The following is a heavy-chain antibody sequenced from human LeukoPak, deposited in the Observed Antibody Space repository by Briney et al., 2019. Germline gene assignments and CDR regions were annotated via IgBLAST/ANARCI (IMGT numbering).Heavy chain of an antibody. D-gene: IGHD3-9*01. CDR3: ARVKESGKSRLRYFDWGGNAFDI. CDR2: TSSNGGST. J-gene: IGHJ3*02. Sequence: GGSLRLSCAASGFTFSSYAMHWVRQAPGKGLEYVSATSSNGGSTYYANSVKGRFTISRDNSKNTLYLQMGSLRAEDMAVYYCARVKESGKSRLRYFDWGGNAFDIWGQGTMVTVSS. CDR1: GFTFSSYA. V-gene: IGHV3-64*01.